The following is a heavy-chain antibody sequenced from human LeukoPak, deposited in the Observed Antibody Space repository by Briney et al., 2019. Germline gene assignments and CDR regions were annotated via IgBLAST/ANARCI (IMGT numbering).Heavy chain of an antibody. D-gene: IGHD3-22*01. CDR1: GYTFTGYY. CDR3: ARSRYDSSGYPGY. Sequence: ASVKVSCKASGYTFTGYYMHWVRQAPGQGLEWMGWINPNSGGTNYAQKFQGRVTMTRDTSISTSYMELRRLRAGDTAVYYCARSRYDSSGYPGYWGQGTLVTVSS. V-gene: IGHV1-2*02. CDR2: INPNSGGT. J-gene: IGHJ4*02.